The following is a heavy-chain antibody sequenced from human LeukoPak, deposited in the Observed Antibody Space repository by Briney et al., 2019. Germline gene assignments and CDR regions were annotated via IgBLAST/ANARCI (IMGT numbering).Heavy chain of an antibody. Sequence: PGGSLRLSCVASGFPFSSYSFHWVRQAPGKGLKWVALLSYDGSIKHYADSVKGRFTLSRDNSKSSVYLQMDSLKADDTAVYYCARGVSTWYRIDYWGQGTLVTVSS. CDR3: ARGVSTWYRIDY. J-gene: IGHJ4*02. V-gene: IGHV3-30*01. CDR1: GFPFSSYS. D-gene: IGHD6-13*01. CDR2: LSYDGSIK.